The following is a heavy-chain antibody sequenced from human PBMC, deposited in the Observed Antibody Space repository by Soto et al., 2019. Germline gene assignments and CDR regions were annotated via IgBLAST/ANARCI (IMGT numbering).Heavy chain of an antibody. D-gene: IGHD2-2*01. Sequence: QVQLVESGGGVVQPGRSLRLPCAASGFTFSSYGMHWVRQAPGKGLEWVAVISYDGSNKYYADSVKGRFTISRDNSKNTLYLQMNSLRAEDTAVYYCAKDEEPLPAAIGLGFQHWGQGTLVTVSS. CDR3: AKDEEPLPAAIGLGFQH. CDR2: ISYDGSNK. J-gene: IGHJ1*01. CDR1: GFTFSSYG. V-gene: IGHV3-30*18.